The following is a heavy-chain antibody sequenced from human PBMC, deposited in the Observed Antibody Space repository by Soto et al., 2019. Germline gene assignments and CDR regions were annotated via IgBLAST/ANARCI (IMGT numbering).Heavy chain of an antibody. J-gene: IGHJ6*03. CDR3: ARHEAVAGTHLWDYYYYMDV. CDR2: IYYSGST. D-gene: IGHD6-19*01. V-gene: IGHV4-59*08. Sequence: SETLSLTCTVSGGSISSYYWSWIRQPPGKGLEWIGYIYYSGSTNYNPSLKSRVTISVDTSKNQFSLKLSSVTAADTAVYYCARHEAVAGTHLWDYYYYMDVWGKGTTVTVSS. CDR1: GGSISSYY.